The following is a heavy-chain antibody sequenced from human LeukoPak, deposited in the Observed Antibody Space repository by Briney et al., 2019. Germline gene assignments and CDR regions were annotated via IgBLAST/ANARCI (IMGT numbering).Heavy chain of an antibody. CDR2: ISGSGGST. D-gene: IGHD6-13*01. CDR3: AKDLQGTTGSAAAGTGDY. V-gene: IGHV3-23*01. CDR1: EFTFSSYV. Sequence: GGSLRLSCVASEFTFSSYVVSWVRQAPGKGLEWVSAISGSGGSTYYADSVKGRFTISRDNSKNTLYLQMNSLRAEDTAVYYCAKDLQGTTGSAAAGTGDYWGQGTLVTVSS. J-gene: IGHJ4*02.